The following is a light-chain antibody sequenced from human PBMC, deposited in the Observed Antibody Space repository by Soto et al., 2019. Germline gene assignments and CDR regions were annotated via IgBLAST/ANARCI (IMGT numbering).Light chain of an antibody. V-gene: IGKV1-9*01. J-gene: IGKJ5*01. Sequence: IQLTQSPSSLSASIGDRVTITCRASQGISSFLAWYQQKPGKAPKLLIYAASTLQSGIPSRFSGSGSGTDFTLTISSLHPEVFETYYCQQLNIDSYPITFGQGTRLEIK. CDR2: AAS. CDR3: QQLNIDSYPIT. CDR1: QGISSF.